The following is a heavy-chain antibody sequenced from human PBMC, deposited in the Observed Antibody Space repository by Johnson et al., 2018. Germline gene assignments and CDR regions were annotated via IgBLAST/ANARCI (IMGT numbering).Heavy chain of an antibody. CDR2: IRSHAYGGTT. D-gene: IGHD1-26*01. CDR1: GFSFGDYA. CDR3: TREQSGRRHGSSRVIYYMDV. V-gene: IGHV3-49*04. J-gene: IGHJ6*03. Sequence: VQLVESGGALLQPGRSLRLSCTGSGFSFGDYAMSWVRQAPGKGLEWVSFIRSHAYGGTTEYAASVEGRFTISRDDSKRPAYLQMNDLKHEDTAVYYCTREQSGRRHGSSRVIYYMDVGGKGTTVIVSS.